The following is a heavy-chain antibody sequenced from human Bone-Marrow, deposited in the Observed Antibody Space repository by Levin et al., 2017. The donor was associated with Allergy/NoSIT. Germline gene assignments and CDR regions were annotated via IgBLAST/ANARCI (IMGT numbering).Heavy chain of an antibody. J-gene: IGHJ4*02. CDR1: GFTFRSYG. Sequence: GGSLRLSCAASGFTFRSYGMHWVRQAPGKGLEWVAGISYDGSNRDYADSVRGRFTISRDDSKTTLYLEMNSLTPEDTAVYYCAKDVNLPSRGASVDWGQGTLVTVSS. V-gene: IGHV3-30*18. D-gene: IGHD1-26*01. CDR3: AKDVNLPSRGASVD. CDR2: ISYDGSNR.